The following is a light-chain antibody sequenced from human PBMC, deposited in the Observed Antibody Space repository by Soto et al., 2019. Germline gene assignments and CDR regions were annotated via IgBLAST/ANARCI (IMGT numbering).Light chain of an antibody. CDR1: SSDVGGYNY. CDR2: DVS. V-gene: IGLV2-14*03. J-gene: IGLJ1*01. CDR3: SSYTTSNTRQIV. Sequence: QSALTQPASVSGSPGQSITISCTGTSSDVGGYNYVSWYQHHPGKAPKLMIHDVSNRPSGVSNRFSGSKSGNTASLTISGLQPEDEADYYCSSYTTSNTRQIVLGTGTKVTVL.